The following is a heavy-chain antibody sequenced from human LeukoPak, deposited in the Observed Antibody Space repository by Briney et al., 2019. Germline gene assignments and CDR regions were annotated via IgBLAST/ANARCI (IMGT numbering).Heavy chain of an antibody. CDR1: GFTFSDYS. J-gene: IGHJ6*03. CDR3: ATSGGFVLPNAITGNWYMDV. D-gene: IGHD2-2*01. CDR2: ITSAGGYK. Sequence: PGRSLRLSCGASGFTFSDYSMNWVRQAPGKGLTWVASITSAGGYKYCADSVKGRFTISRDNAQNSLFLQMNSLRAEDTAVYFCATSGGFVLPNAITGNWYMDVWGRGTSVTV. V-gene: IGHV3-21*01.